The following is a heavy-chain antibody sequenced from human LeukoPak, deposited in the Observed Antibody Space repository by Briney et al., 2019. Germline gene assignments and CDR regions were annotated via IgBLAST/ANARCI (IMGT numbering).Heavy chain of an antibody. CDR3: ASLGGSGWYTYDY. D-gene: IGHD6-19*01. CDR1: GFTFSSYS. CDR2: LSSSSSYI. J-gene: IGHJ4*02. V-gene: IGHV3-21*01. Sequence: GGSLRLSCAASGFTFSSYSMNWVRQAPGRGLEWVSSLSSSSSYIYYADSVKGRFTISRDNSKNTLYLQMNSLRAEDTAVYYCASLGGSGWYTYDYWGQGTLVTVSS.